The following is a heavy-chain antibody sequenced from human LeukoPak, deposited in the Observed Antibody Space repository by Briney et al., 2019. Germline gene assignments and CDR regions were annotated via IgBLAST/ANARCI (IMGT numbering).Heavy chain of an antibody. CDR3: AKRPRIVGEDYFDY. Sequence: GGSLILSCAASGFTFNSYAMSWVRQAPGKGLEWVSAISGSAGSTYYADSVKGRFTISRDNSKNTLYLQMNSLSAEDTAVYYCAKRPRIVGEDYFDYWGQGTLVTVSS. CDR2: ISGSAGST. CDR1: GFTFNSYA. V-gene: IGHV3-23*01. J-gene: IGHJ4*02. D-gene: IGHD1-26*01.